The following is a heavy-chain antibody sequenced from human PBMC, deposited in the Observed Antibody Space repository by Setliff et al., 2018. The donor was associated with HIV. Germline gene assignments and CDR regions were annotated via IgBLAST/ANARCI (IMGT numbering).Heavy chain of an antibody. CDR3: ARGVGMITFGGVIPGGWFDP. D-gene: IGHD3-16*02. CDR1: GGSFSGFY. CDR2: INHSRRY. V-gene: IGHV4-34*01. J-gene: IGHJ5*02. Sequence: SETLSLTCAVYGGSFSGFYWSWIRQPPGKGLEWIGEINHSRRYNYNPSLKSRVTISVDTSKNQFSLKLSSVTAADTAVYYCARGVGMITFGGVIPGGWFDPWGQGTLVTVSS.